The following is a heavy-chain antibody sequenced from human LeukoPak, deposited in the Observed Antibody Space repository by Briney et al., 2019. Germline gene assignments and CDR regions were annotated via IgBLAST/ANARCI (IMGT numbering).Heavy chain of an antibody. D-gene: IGHD6-13*01. V-gene: IGHV1-18*01. CDR3: ARTPSTSETAAGSFDY. Sequence: VKVSCKASGYTFTSYGISLVRQAPGQGLEWMVWISAYNGNTNYAQKLQGIVTMTTDTSTSTAYMELRSLRSDDTAVYYCARTPSTSETAAGSFDYWGQGTLVTVSS. J-gene: IGHJ4*02. CDR2: ISAYNGNT. CDR1: GYTFTSYG.